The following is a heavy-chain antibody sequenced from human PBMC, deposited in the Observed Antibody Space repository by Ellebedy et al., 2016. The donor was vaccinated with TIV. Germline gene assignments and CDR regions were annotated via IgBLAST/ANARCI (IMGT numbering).Heavy chain of an antibody. V-gene: IGHV3-7*01. CDR1: GFIFNTYW. CDR2: INQDGTTR. CDR3: VACGADHNY. Sequence: PGGSLRLSCAASGFIFNTYWMNWVRQTPGRGLEWVANINQDGTTRRYVDSVKGRFTVSRDNAKSSLDLQMDSLRVEDTAVYYCVACGADHNYWGHGTLVAVSS. D-gene: IGHD1-26*01. J-gene: IGHJ4*01.